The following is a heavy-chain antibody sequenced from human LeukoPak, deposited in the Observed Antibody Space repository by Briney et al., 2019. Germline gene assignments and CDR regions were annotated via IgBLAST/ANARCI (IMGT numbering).Heavy chain of an antibody. D-gene: IGHD2-21*02. V-gene: IGHV4-34*01. CDR3: ARHGGDWVFDY. CDR1: GGSFSGYY. CDR2: INYSGST. Sequence: PSETLSLSCAVYGGSFSGYYWSWIRQPPGKGLEWIGEINYSGSTNYNPSLKSRVTISVDTSKNQFSLKLSSVTAADTAVYYCARHGGDWVFDYWGQGTLVTVSS. J-gene: IGHJ4*02.